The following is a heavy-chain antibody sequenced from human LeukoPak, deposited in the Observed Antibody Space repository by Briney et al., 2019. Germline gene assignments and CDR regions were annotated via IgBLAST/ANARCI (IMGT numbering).Heavy chain of an antibody. CDR2: INQDGSEK. D-gene: IGHD4-17*01. CDR3: ARDQGRTTVTNWFDP. CDR1: GFXFSSYW. V-gene: IGHV3-7*05. Sequence: PGGSLRLSCVASGFXFSSYWINWVRQAPGKGLEWLANINQDGSEKYYVDSVKGRFTISRDNDKNSLYLQMNSLRAEDTAVYYCARDQGRTTVTNWFDPWGQGTLVTVSS. J-gene: IGHJ5*02.